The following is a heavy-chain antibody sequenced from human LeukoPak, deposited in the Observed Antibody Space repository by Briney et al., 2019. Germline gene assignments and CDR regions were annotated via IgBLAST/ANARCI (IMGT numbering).Heavy chain of an antibody. J-gene: IGHJ5*02. CDR1: GGTFSSYA. Sequence: ASVKVSCKASGGTFSSYAISWVRQAPGQGLEWVGGIIPIFGTANYAQKFQGRVTITADESTSTVYMELSSLRSEDTAVYYCARDSSGYYMGDGFDPWGQGTLVTVSS. V-gene: IGHV1-69*13. CDR2: IIPIFGTA. D-gene: IGHD3-22*01. CDR3: ARDSSGYYMGDGFDP.